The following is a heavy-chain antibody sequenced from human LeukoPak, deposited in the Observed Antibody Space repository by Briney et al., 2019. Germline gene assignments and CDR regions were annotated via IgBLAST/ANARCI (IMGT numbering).Heavy chain of an antibody. CDR2: IYYSGSI. D-gene: IGHD6-13*01. J-gene: IGHJ5*02. V-gene: IGHV4-31*03. CDR3: ARVQQPKRIWFDP. Sequence: SQTLSLTCTVSGGSISSGGYYWSWIRQHPGKGLEWIGYIYYSGSIYYNPSLKSRVTISVDTSKNQFSLKLSSVTAADTAVYYCARVQQPKRIWFDPWGQGTLVTVSS. CDR1: GGSISSGGYY.